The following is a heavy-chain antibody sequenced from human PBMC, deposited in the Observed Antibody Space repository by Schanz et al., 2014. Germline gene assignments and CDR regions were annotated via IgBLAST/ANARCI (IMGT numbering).Heavy chain of an antibody. CDR2: ISGGGGTT. D-gene: IGHD3-22*01. Sequence: EVQLLESGGGLVQPGGSLRLSCAASGFTFGDYAMTWVRQAPGKGLEWVSAISGGGGTTYYADSVKGRFTISRDNSKNTLYLKMSSRRAEDTAVYYCAKDRSWDYDSSGYFAYWGQGTLVTVSS. CDR3: AKDRSWDYDSSGYFAY. V-gene: IGHV3-23*01. J-gene: IGHJ4*02. CDR1: GFTFGDYA.